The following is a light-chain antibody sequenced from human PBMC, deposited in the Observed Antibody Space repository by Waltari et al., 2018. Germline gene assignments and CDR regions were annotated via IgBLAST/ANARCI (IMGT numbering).Light chain of an antibody. J-gene: IGKJ2*01. CDR1: PRVSSY. Sequence: EIVLTQSPATLSLSPGERATLSCRASPRVSSYLAWYQQKPGQAPRLLIYDASNRATGIPARFSGSGSGTDFTLTISSLEPEDFAVYYCQQSSAFGQGTKLEIK. CDR2: DAS. V-gene: IGKV3-11*01. CDR3: QQSSA.